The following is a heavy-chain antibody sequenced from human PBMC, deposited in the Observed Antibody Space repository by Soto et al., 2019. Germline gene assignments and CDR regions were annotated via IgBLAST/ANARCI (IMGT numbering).Heavy chain of an antibody. V-gene: IGHV3-7*01. D-gene: IGHD1-26*01. J-gene: IGHJ5*02. CDR3: AREGGSLNWFDP. CDR2: IKQDGSEK. Sequence: PGGSLGLSCAASGFTFSSYWMSWVRQAPGKGLEWVANIKQDGSEKYYVDSVKGRFTISRDNAKNSLYLQMNSLRDEDTAVYYCAREGGSLNWFDPWGQGTLVTVSS. CDR1: GFTFSSYW.